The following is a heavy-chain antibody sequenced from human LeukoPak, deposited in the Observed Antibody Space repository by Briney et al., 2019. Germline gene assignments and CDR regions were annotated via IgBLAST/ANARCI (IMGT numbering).Heavy chain of an antibody. J-gene: IGHJ4*02. V-gene: IGHV4-39*07. Sequence: SETLPLTCTVSGGSISSSSYYWGWIRQPPGKGLEWIGSIYYSGSTYYNPSLKSRVTISVDTSKNQFSLKLSSVTAADTAIYYCAKVDGDSAFDNWGQGTLVTVSS. CDR1: GGSISSSSYY. CDR3: AKVDGDSAFDN. CDR2: IYYSGST. D-gene: IGHD2-21*02.